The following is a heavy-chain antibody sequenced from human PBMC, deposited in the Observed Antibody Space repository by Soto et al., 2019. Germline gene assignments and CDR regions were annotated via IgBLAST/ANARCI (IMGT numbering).Heavy chain of an antibody. CDR1: GGSISSYY. V-gene: IGHV4-59*01. J-gene: IGHJ2*01. Sequence: SETLSLTCTVSGGSISSYYWSWIRQPPGKGLEWIGYIYYSGSTNYNPSLKSRVTISVDTSKNQFSLKLSSVTAADTAVYYCARDDREWSSRDGRWYFDLWGRGTLVTVSS. CDR2: IYYSGST. CDR3: ARDDREWSSRDGRWYFDL. D-gene: IGHD3-3*01.